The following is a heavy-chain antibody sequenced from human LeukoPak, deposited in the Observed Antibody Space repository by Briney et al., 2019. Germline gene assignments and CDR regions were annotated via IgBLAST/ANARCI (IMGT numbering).Heavy chain of an antibody. V-gene: IGHV4-39*01. CDR2: IYYSGST. CDR3: ARISLVVPAATNYFDY. CDR1: GGSISSSSYY. Sequence: SETLSLTCTVSGGSISSSSYYWGWIRQPPGKGLEWIGSIYYSGSTYYNPSLKSRVTISVDTSKNQFSLKLSSVTAADTAVYYRARISLVVPAATNYFDYWGQGTLVTISS. D-gene: IGHD2-2*01. J-gene: IGHJ4*02.